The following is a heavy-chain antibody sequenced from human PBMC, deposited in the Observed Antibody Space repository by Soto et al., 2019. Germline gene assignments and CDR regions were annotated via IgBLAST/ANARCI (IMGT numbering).Heavy chain of an antibody. D-gene: IGHD2-15*01. Sequence: SETLSLTCTVSGVSISSGTYYWNWIRQHPGKGLEWIGYIYDSGSTYYNPSLKSRVTISVDTSKNQFSLKLSSVTAADTAVYYCARRYGGTFDYWGQGTLVTVSS. V-gene: IGHV4-31*03. CDR2: IYDSGST. J-gene: IGHJ4*02. CDR1: GVSISSGTYY. CDR3: ARRYGGTFDY.